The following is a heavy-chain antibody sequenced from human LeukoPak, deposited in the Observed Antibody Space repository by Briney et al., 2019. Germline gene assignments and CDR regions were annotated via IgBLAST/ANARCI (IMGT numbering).Heavy chain of an antibody. D-gene: IGHD3-22*01. V-gene: IGHV3-43*02. CDR2: ISGDGGST. CDR1: GFTFYDYA. Sequence: GGSLRLSCAASGFTFYDYAMHWVRHAPGKGLEWVSLISGDGGSTYYADSVKGRFTISRDNSKNSLYLQMNSLRTEDTALYYCAKDPSHYYDSSGYYLDYWGQGTLVTVSS. J-gene: IGHJ4*02. CDR3: AKDPSHYYDSSGYYLDY.